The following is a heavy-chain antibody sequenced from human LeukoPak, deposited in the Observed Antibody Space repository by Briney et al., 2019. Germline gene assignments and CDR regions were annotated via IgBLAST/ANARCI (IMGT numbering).Heavy chain of an antibody. D-gene: IGHD5-24*01. Sequence: GASVKVSCKASGYTFTGYYMHWVRQAPGQGLEWMGWMNPNSGNTGYAQKFQGRVTMTRNTSISTAYMELSSLRSEDTAVYYCARGFVGRWLQSDGAFPFDPWGQGTLVTVSS. V-gene: IGHV1-8*02. CDR3: ARGFVGRWLQSDGAFPFDP. CDR2: MNPNSGNT. J-gene: IGHJ5*02. CDR1: GYTFTGYY.